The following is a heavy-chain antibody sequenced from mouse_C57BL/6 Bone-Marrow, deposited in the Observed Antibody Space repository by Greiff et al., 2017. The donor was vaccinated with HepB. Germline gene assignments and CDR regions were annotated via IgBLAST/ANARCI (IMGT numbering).Heavy chain of an antibody. V-gene: IGHV5-17*01. CDR2: ISSGSSTI. J-gene: IGHJ3*01. CDR1: GFTFSDYG. Sequence: EVKLVESGGGLVKPGGSLKLSCAASGFTFSDYGMHWVRQAPEKGLEWVAYISSGSSTIYYADTVKGRFTISRDNAKNTLFLQMTSLRSEDTAMYYCARHFAWFAYWGQGTLVTVSA. CDR3: ARHFAWFAY.